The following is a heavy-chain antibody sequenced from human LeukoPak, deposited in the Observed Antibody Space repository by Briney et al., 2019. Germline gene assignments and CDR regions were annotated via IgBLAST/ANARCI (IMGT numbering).Heavy chain of an antibody. CDR2: IGGSGSRT. CDR1: GFTFSSYA. D-gene: IGHD6-19*01. CDR3: AKKYGVTVYGSGLNYFVY. V-gene: IGHV3-23*01. J-gene: IGHJ4*02. Sequence: PGGSLRLSCAASGFTFSSYAMSWVRQAPGKSLEWVSGIGGSGSRTYYADSVKGRFTISRDNSKNTLYLQMNSLRAEDTAIYYCAKKYGVTVYGSGLNYFVYWGQGTLVTVSS.